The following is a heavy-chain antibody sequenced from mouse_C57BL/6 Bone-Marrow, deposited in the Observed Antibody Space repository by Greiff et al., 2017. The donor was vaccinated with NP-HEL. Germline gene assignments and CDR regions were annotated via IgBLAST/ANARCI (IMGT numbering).Heavy chain of an antibody. CDR2: INPYNGVP. J-gene: IGHJ4*01. V-gene: IGHV1-31*01. CDR3: AREELRYTDAMDY. D-gene: IGHD3-2*02. Sequence: VQLQQSGPELVKPGASVKISCKASGYSFTGYYMHWVKQSHGKILDWIGNINPYNGVPSYNQKFKGKATLTVDKSSSTAYMELRSLTSEDSAVYYCAREELRYTDAMDYWGQGTSVTVSS. CDR1: GYSFTGYY.